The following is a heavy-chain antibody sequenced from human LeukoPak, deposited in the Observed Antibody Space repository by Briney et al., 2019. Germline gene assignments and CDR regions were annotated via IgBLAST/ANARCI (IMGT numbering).Heavy chain of an antibody. Sequence: SETLSLTCTVSGGSISSSSYYWGWIRQPPGKGLEWIGEINHSGSTNYNPSLKSRVTISVDTSKNQFSLKLSSVTAADTAVYYCARTSGSYYVGSFDYWGQGTLVTVSS. CDR3: ARTSGSYYVGSFDY. D-gene: IGHD1-26*01. CDR2: INHSGST. CDR1: GGSISSSSYY. J-gene: IGHJ4*02. V-gene: IGHV4-39*07.